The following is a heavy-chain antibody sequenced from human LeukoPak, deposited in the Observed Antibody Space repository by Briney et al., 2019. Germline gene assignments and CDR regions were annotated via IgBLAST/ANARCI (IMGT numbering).Heavy chain of an antibody. CDR1: GGSSNNYY. J-gene: IGHJ3*02. D-gene: IGHD2-15*01. CDR2: SYTRGST. CDR3: ARGRYCSADICSGGDAFDI. V-gene: IGHV4-4*07. Sequence: SETLTLTCTVSGGSSNNYYWSWIRQPAGKGLEWIGRSYTRGSTNYNPSLKSRVTMSVDTSKNQFSLKLSSVTAADTAVYYCARGRYCSADICSGGDAFDIWGQGTMVSVSS.